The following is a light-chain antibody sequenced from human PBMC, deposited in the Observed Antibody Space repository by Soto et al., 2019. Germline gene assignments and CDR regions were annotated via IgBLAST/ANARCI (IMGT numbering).Light chain of an antibody. Sequence: QSVLTQPPSASGTPGQGVTISCSGSSSNIGSNYVYWYQQLPGTAPKLLIYNNNQRPSGVPDRFSASKSGTSASLAIRGLRSDDEADYYCSSWDGSRSGYVFGGGTKVTVL. V-gene: IGLV1-47*02. CDR3: SSWDGSRSGYV. CDR1: SSNIGSNY. CDR2: NNN. J-gene: IGLJ1*01.